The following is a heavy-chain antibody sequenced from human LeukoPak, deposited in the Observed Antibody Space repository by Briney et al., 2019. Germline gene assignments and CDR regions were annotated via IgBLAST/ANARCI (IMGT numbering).Heavy chain of an antibody. J-gene: IGHJ6*03. CDR3: ARENYDFWSGYYANYYYYYMDV. CDR1: GFTFSSYW. CDR2: IKQDGSEK. D-gene: IGHD3-3*01. V-gene: IGHV3-7*01. Sequence: GGSLRLSCAASGFTFSSYWMSWVRQAPGKGLEWVANIKQDGSEKYYVDSVKGRFTISRDNAKNSLYLQMNSLRAEDTAVYYCARENYDFWSGYYANYYYYYMDVWGKGTTVTVSS.